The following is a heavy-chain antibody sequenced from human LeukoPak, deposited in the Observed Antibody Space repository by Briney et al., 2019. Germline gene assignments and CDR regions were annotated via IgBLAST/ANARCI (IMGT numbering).Heavy chain of an antibody. Sequence: ASVKVSCKASGYTFTSYGISWVRQAPGQGLEWMGWISAYNGNTNYAQKFQGRVTMTRDTSTSTVYMELSSLRSEDTAVYYCASQPLSDYGMDVWGQGTTVTVSS. V-gene: IGHV1-18*01. CDR3: ASQPLSDYGMDV. CDR2: ISAYNGNT. CDR1: GYTFTSYG. J-gene: IGHJ6*02.